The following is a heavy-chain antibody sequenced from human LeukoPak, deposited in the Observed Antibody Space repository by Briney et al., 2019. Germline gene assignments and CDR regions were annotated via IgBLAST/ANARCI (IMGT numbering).Heavy chain of an antibody. V-gene: IGHV3-30*02. CDR1: GFTFSSYG. J-gene: IGHJ4*02. D-gene: IGHD3-9*01. CDR2: IWYDGSDK. Sequence: GGSLRLSCAASGFTFSSYGMHWVRQAPGKGLEWVAFIWYDGSDKYYADSVKGRSTISRDNSKNTLYLQMNSLRAEDTAVYYCAKDKGFLTGYFDYWGQGTLVTVSS. CDR3: AKDKGFLTGYFDY.